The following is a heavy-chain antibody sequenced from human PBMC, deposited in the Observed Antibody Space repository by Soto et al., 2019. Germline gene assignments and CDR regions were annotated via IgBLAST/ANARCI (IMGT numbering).Heavy chain of an antibody. CDR1: GGTFSSYA. CDR2: ISAYNGNT. CDR3: ARGTTVTTSPGDY. Sequence: GASVKVSCKASGGTFSSYAISRVRQAPGQGLEWMGWISAYNGNTNYAQKLQGRVTMTTDTSTSTAYMELRSLRSDDTAVYYCARGTTVTTSPGDYWGQGTLVTVSS. V-gene: IGHV1-18*01. J-gene: IGHJ4*02. D-gene: IGHD4-17*01.